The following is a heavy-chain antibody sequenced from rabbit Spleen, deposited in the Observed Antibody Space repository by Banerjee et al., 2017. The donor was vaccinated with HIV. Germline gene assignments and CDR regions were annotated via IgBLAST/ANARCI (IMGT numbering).Heavy chain of an antibody. J-gene: IGHJ6*01. Sequence: QEQLKETGGGLVQPGGSLTLTCTASGFDISSYHMCWVRQAPGRGLEWITCINMVTGKSVYASWAKGRFIMSRTSSTKVTLQMTSLTAADTATYFCAKTPGSSSYYGMDLWGPGTLVTVS. V-gene: IGHV1S45*01. CDR2: INMVTGKS. CDR1: GFDISSYH. D-gene: IGHD8-1*01. CDR3: AKTPGSSSYYGMDL.